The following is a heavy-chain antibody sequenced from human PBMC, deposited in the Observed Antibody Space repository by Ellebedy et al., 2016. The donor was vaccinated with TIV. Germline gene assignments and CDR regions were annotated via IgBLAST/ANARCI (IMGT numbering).Heavy chain of an antibody. Sequence: SETLSLTXNVSGGYLRTYYWSWIRQSPGKGLEWIGYIYYSGSTGYNPSLKSRVTISVDTSKNHFSLKLRSVTAADMAVFYCASSVGYSSEGAYYYGMDVWGQGTSVTVSS. CDR3: ASSVGYSSEGAYYYGMDV. J-gene: IGHJ6*02. V-gene: IGHV4-59*08. CDR2: IYYSGST. D-gene: IGHD6-19*01. CDR1: GGYLRTYY.